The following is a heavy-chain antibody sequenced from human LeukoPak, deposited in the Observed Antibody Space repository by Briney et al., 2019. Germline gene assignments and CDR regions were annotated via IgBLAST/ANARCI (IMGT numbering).Heavy chain of an antibody. CDR1: GFTFSSYG. D-gene: IGHD5-18*01. CDR2: IKQDGSEK. Sequence: GGSLRLSCAASGFTFSSYGMNWVRQAPGKGLEWVANIKQDGSEKYYVDSVKGRFTISRDNAKNSLYLQMNSLRAADTAVYYCARWVIQSYYFNYWGQGTLVTVSS. J-gene: IGHJ4*02. V-gene: IGHV3-7*01. CDR3: ARWVIQSYYFNY.